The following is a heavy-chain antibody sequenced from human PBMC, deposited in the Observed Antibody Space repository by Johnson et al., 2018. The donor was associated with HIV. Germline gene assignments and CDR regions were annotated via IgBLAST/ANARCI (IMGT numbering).Heavy chain of an antibody. CDR3: AKDLTYVMSACDI. J-gene: IGHJ3*02. D-gene: IGHD3-10*02. Sequence: QVQLVESGGGVVQPGRSLRLSCAASGFTFSSYGMHWVRQAPGKGLEWVAVISYDGSNKYYADSVKGRFTISRDNSKDTLYLQMNNARVEDTAVYFCAKDLTYVMSACDIWGHGTMFTVSS. V-gene: IGHV3-33*05. CDR2: ISYDGSNK. CDR1: GFTFSSYG.